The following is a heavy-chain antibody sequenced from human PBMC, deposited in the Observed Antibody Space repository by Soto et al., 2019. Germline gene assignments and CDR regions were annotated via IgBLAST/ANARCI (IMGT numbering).Heavy chain of an antibody. Sequence: EVQLVESGGVVVQPGGSLRLSCAASGFTFDDYTMHWVRQHPGKGLEWVSLISWDGVLTFYADSVKGRFTISRDSSKRSLYLHMNNLATEDTALYYCVKDEKGLRSSGFYFDSWGQGTLVTVSS. CDR3: VKDEKGLRSSGFYFDS. D-gene: IGHD6-19*01. J-gene: IGHJ4*02. V-gene: IGHV3-43*01. CDR1: GFTFDDYT. CDR2: ISWDGVLT.